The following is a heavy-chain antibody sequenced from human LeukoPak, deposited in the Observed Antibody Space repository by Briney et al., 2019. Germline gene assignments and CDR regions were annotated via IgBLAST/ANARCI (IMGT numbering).Heavy chain of an antibody. J-gene: IGHJ6*02. CDR1: GFTFSSYA. V-gene: IGHV3-30-3*01. D-gene: IGHD3-9*01. Sequence: GGSLRLSCAASGFTFSSYAMHWVRQAPGKGLEWVAVISYDGSNKYYADSVKGRFTISRDNSKNTLYLQMNSLRAEDTAVYYCARDLERYFDWLAVDYYYGMDVWGQGTTVTVSS. CDR2: ISYDGSNK. CDR3: ARDLERYFDWLAVDYYYGMDV.